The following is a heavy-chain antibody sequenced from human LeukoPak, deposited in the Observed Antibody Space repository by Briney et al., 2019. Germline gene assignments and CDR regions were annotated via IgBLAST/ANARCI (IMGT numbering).Heavy chain of an antibody. J-gene: IGHJ4*02. V-gene: IGHV4-39*07. Sequence: SETLSLTCTVSGGSISSSSYYWGWIRQPPGKGLEWIGEINHSGSTNYNPSLKSRVTISVDTSKNQFSLKLSSVTAADTAVYYCARASGSCFDYWGQGTLVTVSS. D-gene: IGHD2-15*01. CDR3: ARASGSCFDY. CDR1: GGSISSSSYY. CDR2: INHSGST.